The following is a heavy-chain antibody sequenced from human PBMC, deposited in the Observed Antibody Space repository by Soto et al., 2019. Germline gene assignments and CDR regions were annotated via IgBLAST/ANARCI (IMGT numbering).Heavy chain of an antibody. CDR1: GDSVSSNSAA. J-gene: IGHJ6*02. Sequence: SQTLSLTCAISGDSVSSNSAAWNWISQSPSRGLEWLGRTYYRSKWYNDYAVSVKSRITINPDTSKNQFSLQLNSVTPEDTAVYYCARAHCSSTSCYTFYYYYGMDVWGQGTTVTVSS. CDR2: TYYRSKWYN. V-gene: IGHV6-1*01. D-gene: IGHD2-2*02. CDR3: ARAHCSSTSCYTFYYYYGMDV.